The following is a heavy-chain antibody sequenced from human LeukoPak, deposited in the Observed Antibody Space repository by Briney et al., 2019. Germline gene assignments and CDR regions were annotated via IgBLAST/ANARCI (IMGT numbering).Heavy chain of an antibody. CDR2: ISVSGDST. Sequence: GGSLRLSCAASGFNFTTYAMSWVRQAPGRGLEWVSGISVSGDSTYYADSVKGRFTISRDNSKNTLYLQMNSLRAEDTAVYYCAKDPPYSSSWYYRAKTPDAFDIWGQGTMVTVSS. J-gene: IGHJ3*02. CDR3: AKDPPYSSSWYYRAKTPDAFDI. CDR1: GFNFTTYA. V-gene: IGHV3-23*01. D-gene: IGHD6-13*01.